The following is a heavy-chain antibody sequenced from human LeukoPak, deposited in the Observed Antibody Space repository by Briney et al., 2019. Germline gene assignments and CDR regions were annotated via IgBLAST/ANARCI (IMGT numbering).Heavy chain of an antibody. J-gene: IGHJ3*02. CDR2: INHSGST. CDR3: ASLWPYQLSAFDI. V-gene: IGHV4-34*01. CDR1: GGSFSGYY. D-gene: IGHD2-2*01. Sequence: SETLSLTCAVYGGSFSGYYWSWIRQPPGKGLGWIGEINHSGSTNYNPSLKSRVTISVDTSKNQFSLKLSSVTAADTAVYYCASLWPYQLSAFDIWGQGTLVTVSS.